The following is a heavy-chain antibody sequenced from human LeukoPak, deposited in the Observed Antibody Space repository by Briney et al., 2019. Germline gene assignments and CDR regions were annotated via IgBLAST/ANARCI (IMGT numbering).Heavy chain of an antibody. V-gene: IGHV4-39*01. J-gene: IGHJ5*02. CDR2: IYYSGST. CDR1: GGSISSSSYY. D-gene: IGHD2-2*01. Sequence: SETLSLTCTVSGGSISSSSYYWGWIRQPPGKGLEWIGSIYYSGSTYYNPSLKSRVTISVDTSKNQFSLKLSSVTAADTAVYCCARQRPDIVVVNWFDPWGQGTLVTVSS. CDR3: ARQRPDIVVVNWFDP.